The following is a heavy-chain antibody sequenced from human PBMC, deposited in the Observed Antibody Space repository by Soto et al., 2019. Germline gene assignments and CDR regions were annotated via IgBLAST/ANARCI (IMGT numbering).Heavy chain of an antibody. CDR2: IYYSGYT. Sequence: SETLSLTCTVSGGSISSSSYYWGWIRQPPGKGLEWIRSIYYSGYTYYNPSLKSRVTISVDTSKNQFSLKLSSVTAADTAVYYCARGSYYYGSGSYYKIENWFDPWGQGTLVTVSS. D-gene: IGHD3-10*01. CDR1: GGSISSSSYY. CDR3: ARGSYYYGSGSYYKIENWFDP. V-gene: IGHV4-39*01. J-gene: IGHJ5*02.